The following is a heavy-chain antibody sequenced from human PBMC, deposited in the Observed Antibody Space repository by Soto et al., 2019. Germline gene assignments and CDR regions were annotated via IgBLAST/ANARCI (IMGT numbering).Heavy chain of an antibody. CDR3: ASLSVATITVDY. J-gene: IGHJ4*02. Sequence: QVQLQESGPGLVKPSETLSLTCAVSGGSISSYYWSWMRQPPGKGLEWIGYIYYSGTTNYNPSLKSRVTISVDTSKNQFSLKLSSVTAADTAVYYCASLSVATITVDYWGQGTLVTVSS. CDR2: IYYSGTT. CDR1: GGSISSYY. V-gene: IGHV4-59*08. D-gene: IGHD5-12*01.